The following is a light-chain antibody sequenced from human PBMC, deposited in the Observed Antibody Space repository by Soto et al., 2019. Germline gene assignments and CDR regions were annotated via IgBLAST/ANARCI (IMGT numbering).Light chain of an antibody. CDR1: QAIGNY. V-gene: IGKV1-39*01. Sequence: DITNTHSPSSLSVSVGDRVTITCRASQAIGNYLNWYQQKPGKAPSLLIFGATTLQSGVPARFSGSGYGTNFTLIMIVLQPEDFATYYCQQFTSYPLTFGGGTKV. J-gene: IGKJ4*01. CDR2: GAT. CDR3: QQFTSYPLT.